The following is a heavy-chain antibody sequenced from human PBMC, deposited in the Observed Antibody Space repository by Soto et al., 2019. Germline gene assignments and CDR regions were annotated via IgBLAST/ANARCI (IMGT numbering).Heavy chain of an antibody. V-gene: IGHV1-18*01. CDR1: GYTFTSYG. Sequence: ASVRLSCKASGYTFTSYGINWVRQAPGQGLEWMGWISAYNGNTNYAQKLQGRVTMTTDTSTSTAYMELRSLRSDDTAVYYCARANYCSSIICYVRERSGLYYFAFWGQGTLVTVSS. D-gene: IGHD2-2*01. CDR2: ISAYNGNT. J-gene: IGHJ4*02. CDR3: ARANYCSSIICYVRERSGLYYFAF.